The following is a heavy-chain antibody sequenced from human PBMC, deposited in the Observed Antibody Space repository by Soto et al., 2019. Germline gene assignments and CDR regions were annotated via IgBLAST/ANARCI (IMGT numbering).Heavy chain of an antibody. CDR1: GYTFTSYD. CDR2: MNPNSGNT. D-gene: IGHD5-12*01. V-gene: IGHV1-8*01. CDR3: ARALRGYSGYDPYCYYYYMDV. J-gene: IGHJ6*03. Sequence: ASVKVSCKASGYTFTSYDINWVRQATGQGLEWMGWMNPNSGNTGYAQKFQGRVTMTRNTSISTAYMELSSLRSEDTAVYYCARALRGYSGYDPYCYYYYMDVWGKGTTVTVSS.